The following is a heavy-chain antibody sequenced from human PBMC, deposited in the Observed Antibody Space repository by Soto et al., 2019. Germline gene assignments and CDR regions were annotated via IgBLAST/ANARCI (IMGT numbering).Heavy chain of an antibody. Sequence: SETLSLTCTVSGGSISSGGYYWSWIRQHPGKGLEWIGYIYYSGSTYYNPSLKSRVTISVDTSKNQFSLKLSSVTAADTAVYYCARVEDSGYDSDYWGQGTLVTVSS. V-gene: IGHV4-31*03. CDR1: GGSISSGGYY. CDR3: ARVEDSGYDSDY. J-gene: IGHJ4*02. D-gene: IGHD5-12*01. CDR2: IYYSGST.